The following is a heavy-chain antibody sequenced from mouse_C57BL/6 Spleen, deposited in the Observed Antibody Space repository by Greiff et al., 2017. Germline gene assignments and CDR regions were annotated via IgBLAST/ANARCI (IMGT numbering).Heavy chain of an antibody. D-gene: IGHD1-1*01. CDR1: GFTFSNYW. V-gene: IGHV6-3*01. CDR2: IRLKSDNYAT. Sequence: EVQLVESGGGLVQPGGSMKLSCVASGFTFSNYWMNWVRQSPEKGLEWVAQIRLKSDNYATHYAESVKGRFTISRDDSKSSVYLQMNNLRAEDTGIYYCTKDYYVSSGYWGQGTTLTVSS. CDR3: TKDYYVSSGY. J-gene: IGHJ2*01.